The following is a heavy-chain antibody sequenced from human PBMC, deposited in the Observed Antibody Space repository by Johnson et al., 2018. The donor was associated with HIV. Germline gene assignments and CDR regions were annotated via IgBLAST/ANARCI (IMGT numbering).Heavy chain of an antibody. V-gene: IGHV3-48*03. Sequence: VQLVESGGGLVQPGRSLKLSCAASGFTFSGSAMHWVRQASGKGLEWVSYISSSGSTIYYADSVKGRFTISRDNAKNSLYLQMNSLRAEDTAVYYCASPYYYDSEDAFDIWGQGTMVTVSS. D-gene: IGHD3-22*01. CDR1: GFTFSGSA. J-gene: IGHJ3*02. CDR3: ASPYYYDSEDAFDI. CDR2: ISSSGSTI.